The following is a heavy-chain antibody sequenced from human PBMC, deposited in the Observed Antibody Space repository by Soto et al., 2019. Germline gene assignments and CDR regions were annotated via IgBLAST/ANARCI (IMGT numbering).Heavy chain of an antibody. J-gene: IGHJ4*02. D-gene: IGHD3-22*01. CDR3: ARTRMYYDSSDYLGYFDY. Sequence: SVKVSCKASGGTFCSYAIRWVRQAPGQGLEWMGGIIPIFGTANYAQKFQGRVTITADESTSTAYMELSSLRSEDTAVYYCARTRMYYDSSDYLGYFDYWGQGALVTVSS. CDR1: GGTFCSYA. CDR2: IIPIFGTA. V-gene: IGHV1-69*13.